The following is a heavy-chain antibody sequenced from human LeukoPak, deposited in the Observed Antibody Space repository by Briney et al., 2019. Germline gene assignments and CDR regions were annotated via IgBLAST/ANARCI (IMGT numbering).Heavy chain of an antibody. CDR2: INPDSGGT. CDR1: GYTFTGYY. V-gene: IGHV1-2*02. Sequence: ASVKVSCKASGYTFTGYYMHWVRQAPGQGLGWVGWINPDSGGTNYARKFQGRVTMTRDTSIRAAYMELRRLRSDDTAVYYCARVDDRGHYYDSSGPRKLFDYWGQGTLVTVSS. J-gene: IGHJ4*02. CDR3: ARVDDRGHYYDSSGPRKLFDY. D-gene: IGHD3-22*01.